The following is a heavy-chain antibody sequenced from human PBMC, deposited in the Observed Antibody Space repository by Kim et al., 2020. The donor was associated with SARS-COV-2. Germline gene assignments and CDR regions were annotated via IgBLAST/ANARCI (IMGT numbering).Heavy chain of an antibody. V-gene: IGHV3-23*01. CDR2: ISVSGGST. Sequence: GGSLRLSCAASGFTFSSYAMSWGCLAPGKGLERVSVISVSGGSTIYADSVKGRFSISRDNSKNTLYLQKSSLRAEDTAVYYCANRPNYDILTGYYIGGSLGQRTLVTVS. D-gene: IGHD3-9*01. CDR3: ANRPNYDILTGYYIGGS. J-gene: IGHJ5*02. CDR1: GFTFSSYA.